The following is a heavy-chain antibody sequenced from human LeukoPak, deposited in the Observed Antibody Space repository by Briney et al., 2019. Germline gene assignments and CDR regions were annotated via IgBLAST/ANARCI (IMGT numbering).Heavy chain of an antibody. CDR3: ASEPYSSSSGLWYYYYGMDV. Sequence: PGGSLRLSCAACGFTFSSYGMHWVRQAPGKGLEWVAVIWYDGSNKYYADSVKGRFTISRDNSKNTLYLQMNSLRAEDTAVYYCASEPYSSSSGLWYYYYGMDVWGQGTTVTVSS. CDR1: GFTFSSYG. J-gene: IGHJ6*02. V-gene: IGHV3-33*01. CDR2: IWYDGSNK. D-gene: IGHD6-6*01.